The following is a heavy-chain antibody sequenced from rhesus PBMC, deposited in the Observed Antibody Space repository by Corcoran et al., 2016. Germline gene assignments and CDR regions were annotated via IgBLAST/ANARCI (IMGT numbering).Heavy chain of an antibody. CDR3: ARGILYSNWYFDI. CDR1: GYSISSGYY. V-gene: IGHV4-122*02. CDR2: ITYSGST. D-gene: IGHD2-21*01. Sequence: QVQLQESGPGLVKPAETLSLTCAVSGYSISSGYYWSWIRQPQGKGLEWIGYITYSGSTSYNPSLKSRVTISRDTSKNQFSLKLSSVTAADTAVYYCARGILYSNWYFDIWGPGTPITISS. J-gene: IGHJ2*01.